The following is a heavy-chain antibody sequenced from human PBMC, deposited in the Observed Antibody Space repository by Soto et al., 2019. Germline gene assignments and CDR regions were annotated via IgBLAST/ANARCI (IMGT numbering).Heavy chain of an antibody. CDR2: IYYSGST. CDR1: GGSISSSSYY. Sequence: PSETLSLTCTVSGGSISSSSYYWGWIRQPPGKGLEWIGSIYYSGSTYHNPSLKSRVTISVDTSKNQFSLKLSSVTAADTAVYYCASYPPFGNYYYYGMDVWGQGTTVTVSS. CDR3: ASYPPFGNYYYYGMDV. V-gene: IGHV4-39*01. J-gene: IGHJ6*02. D-gene: IGHD3-10*01.